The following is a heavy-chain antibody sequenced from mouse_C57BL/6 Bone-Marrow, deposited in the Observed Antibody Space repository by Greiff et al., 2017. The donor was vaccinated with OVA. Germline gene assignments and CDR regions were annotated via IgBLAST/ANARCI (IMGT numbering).Heavy chain of an antibody. CDR1: GYTFTSYG. V-gene: IGHV1-81*01. D-gene: IGHD2-14*01. Sequence: QVQLQQSGAELARPGASVKLSCKASGYTFTSYGISWVKQRTGQGLEWIGEIYPRSGNTYYNEKFKGKATLTADKSSSTAYMELRSLTSEDSAVYFCARVGYFLAYWGQGTLVTVSA. J-gene: IGHJ3*01. CDR3: ARVGYFLAY. CDR2: IYPRSGNT.